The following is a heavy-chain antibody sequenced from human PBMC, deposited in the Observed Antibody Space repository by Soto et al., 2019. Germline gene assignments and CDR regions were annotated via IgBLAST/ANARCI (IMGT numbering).Heavy chain of an antibody. CDR2: INHSGST. Sequence: SETLSLTCAVYGGSFSGYYWSWIRQPPGKGLEWIGEINHSGSTNYNPPLKSRVTISVDTSKNQFSLKLSSVTAADTAVYYCARGGGRIVVVVAATGWFDPWGQGTLVTVSS. CDR1: GGSFSGYY. D-gene: IGHD2-15*01. V-gene: IGHV4-34*01. J-gene: IGHJ5*02. CDR3: ARGGGRIVVVVAATGWFDP.